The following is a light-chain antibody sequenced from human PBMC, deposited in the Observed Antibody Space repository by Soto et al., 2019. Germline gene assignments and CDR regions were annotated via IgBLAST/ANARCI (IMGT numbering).Light chain of an antibody. CDR1: QSVSSSS. Sequence: EIVLTQSPGTLSLSPGERATLSCRASQSVSSSSLAWYQQKPGQAPRLLIYGASSRATGIPDTFSGSGSGTAFTPPISRLEPEDFAVFFCQQYDSSLPITFGQGTRLEIK. V-gene: IGKV3-20*01. CDR3: QQYDSSLPIT. J-gene: IGKJ5*01. CDR2: GAS.